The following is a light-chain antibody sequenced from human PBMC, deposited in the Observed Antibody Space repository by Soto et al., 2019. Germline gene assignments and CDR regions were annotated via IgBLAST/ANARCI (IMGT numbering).Light chain of an antibody. J-gene: IGLJ1*01. V-gene: IGLV2-14*01. Sequence: QSALTQPASVSGSPGQSITISCTGTSSDVGGYNYVSWYQHHPGEAPKLMIYGVTNRPAGVSNRFSGSKSANTASLTISGLQAEDEADYYCSSYTSNDTPYVFGSGTKVTVL. CDR1: SSDVGGYNY. CDR2: GVT. CDR3: SSYTSNDTPYV.